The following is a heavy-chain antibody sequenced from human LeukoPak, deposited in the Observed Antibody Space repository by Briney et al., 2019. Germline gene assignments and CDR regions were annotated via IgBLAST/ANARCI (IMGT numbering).Heavy chain of an antibody. V-gene: IGHV3-30-3*01. CDR2: ISYDGSNK. Sequence: GRSLRLSCAASGFTFSSYAIHWVRQAPGKGLEWVAVISYDGSNKYYADSVKGRFTISRDNSKNTLYLQMDSLRAEDTAVYYCARRGIAAAESFDYWGQGTLVTVSS. CDR1: GFTFSSYA. CDR3: ARRGIAAAESFDY. J-gene: IGHJ4*02. D-gene: IGHD6-13*01.